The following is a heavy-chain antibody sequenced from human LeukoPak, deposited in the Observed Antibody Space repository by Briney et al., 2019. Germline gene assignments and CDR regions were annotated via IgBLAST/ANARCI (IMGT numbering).Heavy chain of an antibody. Sequence: SETLSLTCTVSDDPINSGVYYWNWIRQPAGKGLEWIGHIYTSGTTTNSNPSLKSRVAISLDTSKNHFSLKLSSVTAADTAVYYCARAKRRSGRSRNFYLDVWGKGTTVTVSS. CDR1: DDPINSGVYY. J-gene: IGHJ6*03. D-gene: IGHD1-26*01. V-gene: IGHV4-61*09. CDR3: ARAKRRSGRSRNFYLDV. CDR2: IYTSGTTT.